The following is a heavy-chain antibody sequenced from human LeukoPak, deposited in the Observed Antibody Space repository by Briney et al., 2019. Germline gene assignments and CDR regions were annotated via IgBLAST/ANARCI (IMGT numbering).Heavy chain of an antibody. CDR3: ARAYYDSSGGIQGYYYYYMDV. Sequence: SETLSLTCAVSGGSISSGGYSWSWIRQPPGKGLEWIGYIYHSGSTYYNPSLKSRVTISVDTSKNQFSLKLSSVTAADTAVYYCARAYYDSSGGIQGYYYYYMDVWGKGTTVTVSS. CDR1: GGSISSGGYS. V-gene: IGHV4-30-2*05. J-gene: IGHJ6*03. D-gene: IGHD3-22*01. CDR2: IYHSGST.